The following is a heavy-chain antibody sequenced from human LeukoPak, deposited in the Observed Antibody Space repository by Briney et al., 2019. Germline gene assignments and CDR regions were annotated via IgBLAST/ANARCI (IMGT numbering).Heavy chain of an antibody. V-gene: IGHV4-38-2*01. CDR1: CYSISSGYY. CDR3: ARAWELAHFDY. J-gene: IGHJ4*02. D-gene: IGHD1-26*01. CDR2: IYHSGST. Sequence: PSETLSLTCAVSCYSISSGYYWGWIRQPPGKGLEWIGSIYHSGSTYYNPSLKSRVTISVDTSKNQFSLKLSSLTAADTAVYYCARAWELAHFDYWGQGTLVTVSS.